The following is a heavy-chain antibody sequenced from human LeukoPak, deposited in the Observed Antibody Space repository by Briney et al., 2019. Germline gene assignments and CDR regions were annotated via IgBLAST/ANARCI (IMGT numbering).Heavy chain of an antibody. Sequence: PSETLSLTCAVYGGSFSSYYWSWIRQPPGKGLEWIGEINHSGSTNYNPSLKSRVTISVDTSKNQFSLKLSSVTAADTAVYYCARGNTMVRGGYNWFDPWGQGTLVTVSS. CDR3: ARGNTMVRGGYNWFDP. D-gene: IGHD3-10*01. CDR1: GGSFSSYY. J-gene: IGHJ5*02. CDR2: INHSGST. V-gene: IGHV4-34*01.